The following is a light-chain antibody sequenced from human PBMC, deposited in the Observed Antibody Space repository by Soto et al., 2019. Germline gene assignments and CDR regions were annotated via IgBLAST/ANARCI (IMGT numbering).Light chain of an antibody. CDR2: EVS. J-gene: IGLJ3*02. V-gene: IGLV2-14*01. CDR3: SSYTLRNTLVL. CDR1: GSDVGGYNF. Sequence: QSALTQPASVSGSPGLSITISCTGTGSDVGGYNFVSWYQQHPGKAPRLIICEVSSRPSGVSYRFAGSKSGNTASLTISGLQAEDEADYYCSSYTLRNTLVLFGGGTKLTVL.